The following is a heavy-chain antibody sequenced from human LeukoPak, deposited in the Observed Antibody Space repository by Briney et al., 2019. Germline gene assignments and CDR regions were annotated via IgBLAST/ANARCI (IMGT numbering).Heavy chain of an antibody. CDR3: ARDWGLYYDFWSGHRWFDP. J-gene: IGHJ5*02. CDR2: ISPTGSTT. CDR1: GFSFSGHW. Sequence: GGSLRLSCTASGFSFSGHWMHWARQLPGKGLVWVSRISPTGSTTSYADSVKGRFTVSRDNAKNTLYLQVNSLRAEDTAVYYCARDWGLYYDFWSGHRWFDPWGQGTLVTVSS. D-gene: IGHD3-3*01. V-gene: IGHV3-74*01.